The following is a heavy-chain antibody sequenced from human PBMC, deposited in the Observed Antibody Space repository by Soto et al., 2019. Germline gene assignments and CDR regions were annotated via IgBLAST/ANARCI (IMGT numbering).Heavy chain of an antibody. J-gene: IGHJ5*02. V-gene: IGHV4-39*01. CDR3: AVVDSTGNWFDP. D-gene: IGHD6-25*01. CDR2: MYYSGTT. CDR1: GGSTSSSDFY. Sequence: KPSETLSLTCTVSGGSTSSSDFYWGWLRQTPGKGLEFIGSMYYSGTTYYNPSLKSRVTISVDTSKNQFTLKLISVTAADTAVYYCAVVDSTGNWFDPWGEGALVTVSS.